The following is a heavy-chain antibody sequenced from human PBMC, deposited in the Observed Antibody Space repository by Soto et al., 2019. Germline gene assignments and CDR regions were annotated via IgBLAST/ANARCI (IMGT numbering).Heavy chain of an antibody. CDR3: AKDRVSRFGELSLYFDY. CDR2: ISYDGSNK. CDR1: GFTFSSYG. V-gene: IGHV3-30*18. J-gene: IGHJ4*02. D-gene: IGHD3-10*01. Sequence: GSLRLSCAASGFTFSSYGMHWVRQAPGKGLEWVAVISYDGSNKYYADSVKGRFTISRDNSKNTLYLQMNSLRAEDTAVYYCAKDRVSRFGELSLYFDYWGQGTLVTVSS.